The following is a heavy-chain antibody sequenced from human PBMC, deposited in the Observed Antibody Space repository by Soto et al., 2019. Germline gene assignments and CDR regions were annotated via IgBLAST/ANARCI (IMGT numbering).Heavy chain of an antibody. CDR1: GYTFASYG. J-gene: IGHJ4*02. V-gene: IGHV1-18*04. CDR2: ISGYSGNT. CDR3: ARGTSVDY. Sequence: QIQLVQSGAEVKKPGASVKVSCRASGYTFASYGISWVRQAPGQGLEWMGWISGYSGNTKYAQKFQGRVTMTTDTSTDTAYMELRSLRSDDTALYYCARGTSVDYWGQGTLVTVSS.